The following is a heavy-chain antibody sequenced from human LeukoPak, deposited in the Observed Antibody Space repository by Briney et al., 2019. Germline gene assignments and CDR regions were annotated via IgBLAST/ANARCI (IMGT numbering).Heavy chain of an antibody. J-gene: IGHJ4*02. CDR3: ARDFFFTSTHEAHY. Sequence: GGSLRLSCAASGFTVRDYYMTWIRQAPGKGLEWVSYISSSGSSIYYADSVKGRFTISRDNAENSLYLQMNSLRAEDTAIYYCARDFFFTSTHEAHYWGQGTLVTVSS. CDR2: ISSSGSSI. V-gene: IGHV3-11*04. CDR1: GFTVRDYY. D-gene: IGHD5-12*01.